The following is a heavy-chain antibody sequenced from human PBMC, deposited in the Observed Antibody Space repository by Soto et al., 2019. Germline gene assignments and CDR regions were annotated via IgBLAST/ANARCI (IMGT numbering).Heavy chain of an antibody. V-gene: IGHV1-69*13. CDR2: FIPVYRTL. J-gene: IGHJ4*02. Sequence: GASVKVSCKASGGSFGKSAINWVRHTPGQGLEWLGGFIPVYRTLNYAQKFQGRVTITADESTGTAYMTLSSLASDDTAVYYCATGVIWIGYFTVDSWGQGTRVTVSP. CDR1: GGSFGKSA. CDR3: ATGVIWIGYFTVDS. D-gene: IGHD3-3*01.